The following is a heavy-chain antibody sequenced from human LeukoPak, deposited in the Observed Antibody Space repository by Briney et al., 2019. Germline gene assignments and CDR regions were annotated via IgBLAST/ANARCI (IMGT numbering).Heavy chain of an antibody. CDR2: IYTSGST. V-gene: IGHV4-61*02. Sequence: SETLSLTCTVSGGSISSGSYYWSWIRQPAGKGLEWIGRIYTSGSTNYNPSLKSRVTISVDTSKNQFSLKLSSVTAADTAVYYCARGPLYSSGWPRFWAFDIWGQGTMVTVSS. CDR3: ARGPLYSSGWPRFWAFDI. D-gene: IGHD6-19*01. CDR1: GGSISSGSYY. J-gene: IGHJ3*02.